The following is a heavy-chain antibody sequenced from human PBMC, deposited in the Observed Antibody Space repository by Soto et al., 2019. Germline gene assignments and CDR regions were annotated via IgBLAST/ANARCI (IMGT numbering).Heavy chain of an antibody. V-gene: IGHV1-18*04. J-gene: IGHJ4*02. CDR3: ARKKETYYYDSSGYRVDY. D-gene: IGHD3-22*01. CDR2: ISAYNGNT. Sequence: ASVKVSCKASGYTFTSYGISWVRQAPGQGLEWMGWISAYNGNTNYAQKLQGRVTMTTDTSTSTAYMELRSLRSDDTAVCYCARKKETYYYDSSGYRVDYWGQGTLVTVSS. CDR1: GYTFTSYG.